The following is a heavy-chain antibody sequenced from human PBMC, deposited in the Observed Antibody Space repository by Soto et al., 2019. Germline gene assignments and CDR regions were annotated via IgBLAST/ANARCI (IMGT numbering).Heavy chain of an antibody. J-gene: IGHJ4*02. V-gene: IGHV3-23*01. D-gene: IGHD6-13*01. Sequence: EVQLLQSEGGLVQPGGSLRLSCAASGFTFDSYSMSWVRQAPGKGPEWVSALGGSGATTHYADSVKGRFTISRDNSKNTVYLQMNSLRGEDTAVYYCAKDAKGASAPYFFDDWGQGTLVIVSS. CDR3: AKDAKGASAPYFFDD. CDR1: GFTFDSYS. CDR2: LGGSGATT.